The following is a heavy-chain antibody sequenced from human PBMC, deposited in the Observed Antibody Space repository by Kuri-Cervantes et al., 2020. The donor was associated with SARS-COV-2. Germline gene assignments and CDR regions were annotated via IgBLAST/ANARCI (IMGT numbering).Heavy chain of an antibody. V-gene: IGHV1-2*02. CDR2: INPNSGGT. CDR1: GYTFTGYY. CDR3: ARDSEASSSVFDH. J-gene: IGHJ4*02. Sequence: ASVKVSCKASGYTFTGYYMHRVRQAPGQGLEWMGWINPNSGGTNYAQKFQGRVTMTRDTSISTAYMELSRLRSDDTAVYYCARDSEASSSVFDHWGQGTLVTVSS. D-gene: IGHD6-6*01.